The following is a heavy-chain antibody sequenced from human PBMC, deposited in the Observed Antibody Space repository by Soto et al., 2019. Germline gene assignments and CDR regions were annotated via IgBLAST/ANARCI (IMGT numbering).Heavy chain of an antibody. V-gene: IGHV1-3*01. CDR1: GYTFTSYA. CDR3: ASSTAVVPTDFFFYGMDV. D-gene: IGHD4-17*01. J-gene: IGHJ6*02. CDR2: INAGNGNI. Sequence: QVQLVQSGAEVKKPGASVKVSCKASGYTFTSYAMHWVRQAPGQRLEWMGWINAGNGNIKYSQKFQGRITITRDTSASTAYREPSSLRYEEEAVYYCASSTAVVPTDFFFYGMDVWGQGTTVTVSS.